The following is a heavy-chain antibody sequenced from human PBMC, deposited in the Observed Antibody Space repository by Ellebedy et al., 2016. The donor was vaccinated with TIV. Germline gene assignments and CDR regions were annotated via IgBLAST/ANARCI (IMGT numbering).Heavy chain of an antibody. J-gene: IGHJ4*02. Sequence: GESLKISXAASGFTFSSYSMNWVRQAPGKGLEWVSSISSSSSYIYYADSVKGRFTISRDNAKNSLYLQMNSLRAEDTAVYYCARGPLFDYWGQGTLVTVSS. V-gene: IGHV3-21*01. CDR3: ARGPLFDY. CDR1: GFTFSSYS. CDR2: ISSSSSYI.